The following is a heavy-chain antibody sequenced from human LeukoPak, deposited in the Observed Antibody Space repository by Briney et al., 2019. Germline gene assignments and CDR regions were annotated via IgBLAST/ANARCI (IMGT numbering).Heavy chain of an antibody. CDR2: INHSGST. CDR3: ARRDGYYGDFDY. Sequence: SETLSLTCAVYGASLNGHYWSWIRQPPGKGLEWIGEINHSGSTNYNPSLKSRVTISVDTSKNQFSLKLSSVTAADTAVYYCARRDGYYGDFDYWGQGTLVTVSS. D-gene: IGHD3-3*01. V-gene: IGHV4-34*01. CDR1: GASLNGHY. J-gene: IGHJ4*02.